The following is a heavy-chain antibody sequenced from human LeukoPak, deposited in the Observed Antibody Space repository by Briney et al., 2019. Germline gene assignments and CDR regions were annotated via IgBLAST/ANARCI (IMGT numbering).Heavy chain of an antibody. D-gene: IGHD5-12*01. CDR3: ARDQTWLRFGLDY. V-gene: IGHV3-7*03. Sequence: GGSLRLSCAASGFTFSSYWMSWVPQAPGKGLEWVANIKQDGSEKYYVDSVKGRFTISRDNAKNSLYLQMNSLRAEDTAVYYCARDQTWLRFGLDYWGQGTLVTVSS. CDR1: GFTFSSYW. J-gene: IGHJ4*02. CDR2: IKQDGSEK.